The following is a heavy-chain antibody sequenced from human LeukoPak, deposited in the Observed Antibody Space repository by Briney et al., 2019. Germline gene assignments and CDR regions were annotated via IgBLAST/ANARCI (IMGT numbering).Heavy chain of an antibody. Sequence: GGSLRLSCAASGFTFSSYSMNWVRHVPGKGLVWVSRISPDGSTTNLADSVKGRCTISRDNPKNTLYLQMSSLRAEDTAVYYCAKDRSYYYGMDVWGQGTTVTVSS. CDR2: ISPDGSTT. J-gene: IGHJ6*02. V-gene: IGHV3-74*01. CDR1: GFTFSSYS. CDR3: AKDRSYYYGMDV.